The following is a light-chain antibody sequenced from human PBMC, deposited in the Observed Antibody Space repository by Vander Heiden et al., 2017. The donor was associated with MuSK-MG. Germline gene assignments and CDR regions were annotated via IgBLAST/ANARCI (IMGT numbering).Light chain of an antibody. CDR1: NIGNGY. J-gene: IGLJ1*01. CDR3: GTWHNGLSAYV. Sequence: QSVMTPPPSVSAAPGQNVTISCSANIGNGYVSWYQQLPGTAPKLLIYDTEKRPSGIPDRFSGSKSATSATLDITGLQTADEAEYYCGTWHNGLSAYVFGTGTKVTVL. V-gene: IGLV1-51*01. CDR2: DTE.